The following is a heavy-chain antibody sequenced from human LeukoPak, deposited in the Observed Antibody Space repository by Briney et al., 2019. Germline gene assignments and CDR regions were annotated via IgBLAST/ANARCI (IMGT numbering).Heavy chain of an antibody. V-gene: IGHV1-18*01. Sequence: ASVKVSCKASGYTFTSYGISWVRQAPGQGLEWMGWISAYNGNTNYAQMLQGRVTMTTDTSTSTAYTELRSLRSDDTAVYYCARVFCSSSHEMVCGFDPWGQGTLVTVSS. J-gene: IGHJ5*02. CDR1: GYTFTSYG. CDR3: ARVFCSSSHEMVCGFDP. D-gene: IGHD6-13*01. CDR2: ISAYNGNT.